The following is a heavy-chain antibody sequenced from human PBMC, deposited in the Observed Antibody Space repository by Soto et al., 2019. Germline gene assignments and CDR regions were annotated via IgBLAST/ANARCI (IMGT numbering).Heavy chain of an antibody. CDR1: GGSISSGHW. D-gene: IGHD6-19*01. CDR2: IFQSGTT. V-gene: IGHV4-4*02. J-gene: IGHJ4*02. CDR3: ARHIAVAGTRGFDY. Sequence: QVELQESGPGLVKTSGALSLTCAVSGGSISSGHWWSWVRQPPGEGLEWIGEIFQSGTTNYNPSVESRVIISVDKSKNQFSLEVISGTAADTAVYFCARHIAVAGTRGFDYWGQGTLVTVSS.